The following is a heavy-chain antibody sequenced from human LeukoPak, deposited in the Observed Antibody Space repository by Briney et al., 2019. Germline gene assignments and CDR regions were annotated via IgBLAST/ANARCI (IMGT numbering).Heavy chain of an antibody. CDR1: GFTVSSNY. Sequence: GGSLRLSCAASGFTVSSNYMSWVRQAPGKGLEWVSVIYSGGSTYYADSVKGRFTISRDNAKDSLYLHMNSLRAEDTAVYYCARGGLYGDYVDYWGQGTQVTVSS. J-gene: IGHJ4*02. V-gene: IGHV3-66*01. CDR3: ARGGLYGDYVDY. D-gene: IGHD4-17*01. CDR2: IYSGGST.